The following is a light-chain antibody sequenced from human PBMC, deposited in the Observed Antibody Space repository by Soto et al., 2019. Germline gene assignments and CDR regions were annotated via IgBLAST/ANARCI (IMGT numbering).Light chain of an antibody. V-gene: IGLV3-21*02. CDR1: NIGSKS. CDR2: DDS. CDR3: QLWDNSGYRPV. Sequence: SYELTQPPSVSVAPGQTATITCGGNNIGSKSVHWCQQKPGQAPVLVVYDDSDRPSGIPERFSGSNSGNTATLTIGRVEAGDEADYYCQLWDNSGYRPVFGGGTQLTVL. J-gene: IGLJ3*02.